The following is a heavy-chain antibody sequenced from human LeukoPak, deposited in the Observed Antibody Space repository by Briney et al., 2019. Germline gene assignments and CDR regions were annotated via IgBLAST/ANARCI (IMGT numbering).Heavy chain of an antibody. V-gene: IGHV1-69*13. D-gene: IGHD1-26*01. CDR3: ARGGGIVGASAFDI. CDR1: GGTFSSYA. J-gene: IGHJ3*02. CDR2: IIPIFGTA. Sequence: ASVKVSCKASGGTFSSYAISWVRQAPGQGLEWMGGIIPIFGTANYAQEFQGRVTITADESTSTAYMELSSLRSEDTAVYYCARGGGIVGASAFDIWGQGTMVTVSS.